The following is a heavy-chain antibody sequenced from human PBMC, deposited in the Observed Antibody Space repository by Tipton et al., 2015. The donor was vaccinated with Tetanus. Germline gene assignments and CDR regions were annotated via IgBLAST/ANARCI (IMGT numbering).Heavy chain of an antibody. CDR3: ARLSSPFFGAFFM. V-gene: IGHV4-31*03. CDR2: IYYGGST. CDR1: GGSISSGGYY. D-gene: IGHD3-3*01. Sequence: TLSLTCTVSGGSISSGGYYWSWIRQHPGKGLEWIGNIYYGGSTYYNPSLTSRVTISIDTSKSQFSLKMTSVTAADTGMYYCARLSSPFFGAFFMWGQGTMVTVSS. J-gene: IGHJ3*02.